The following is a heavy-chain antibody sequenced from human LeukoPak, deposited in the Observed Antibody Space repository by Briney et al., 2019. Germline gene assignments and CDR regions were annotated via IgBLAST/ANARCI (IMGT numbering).Heavy chain of an antibody. Sequence: PSETLSLTCTVSGGSISSYYWSWIRQPPGKGLEWIGYIYYSGSTNYNPSLKSRVTISVDTSKNQFSLKLSSVTAADTAVYHCASAHSSSSVYFDYWGQGTLVTVSS. CDR3: ASAHSSSSVYFDY. CDR2: IYYSGST. V-gene: IGHV4-59*08. J-gene: IGHJ4*02. CDR1: GGSISSYY. D-gene: IGHD6-6*01.